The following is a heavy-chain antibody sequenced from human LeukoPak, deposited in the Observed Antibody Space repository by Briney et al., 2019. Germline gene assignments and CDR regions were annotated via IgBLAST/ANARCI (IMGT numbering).Heavy chain of an antibody. V-gene: IGHV4-34*01. D-gene: IGHD2-15*01. CDR1: GGSFSGYY. J-gene: IGHJ3*02. Sequence: PSETLSLTCAVYGGSFSGYYWSWIRQPPGKGLEWIGEINHSGSTNYNPSLNSRVTISVDTSKNQFSLKLSSVTAADTAVYFCARFVGSGDPNDAFDIWGQGTMVAVSS. CDR2: INHSGST. CDR3: ARFVGSGDPNDAFDI.